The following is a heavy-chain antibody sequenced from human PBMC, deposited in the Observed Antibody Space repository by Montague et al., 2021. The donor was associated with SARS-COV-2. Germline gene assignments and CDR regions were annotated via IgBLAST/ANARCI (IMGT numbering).Heavy chain of an antibody. CDR3: ARHATSSGWWSWIDP. D-gene: IGHD6-19*01. V-gene: IGHV4-39*01. CDR1: GGSITSSLYY. CDR2: IHYSETT. Sequence: SETLSLTCTVSGGSITSSLYYWGWIRQPPGKGLEWIGIIHYSETTSYNPSLKSRVTISVDTSKDQFSLKVTSVTAAATAVYYCARHATSSGWWSWIDPWGQGTLVTVSS. J-gene: IGHJ5*02.